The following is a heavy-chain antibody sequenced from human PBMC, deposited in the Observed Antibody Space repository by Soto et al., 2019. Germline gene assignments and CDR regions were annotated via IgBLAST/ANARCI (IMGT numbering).Heavy chain of an antibody. CDR2: INSSGGST. D-gene: IGHD3-10*01. CDR1: GFTFSSYA. J-gene: IGHJ4*02. CDR3: AKGGGDYGSGSYPFRY. Sequence: PGGSLRLSCAASGFTFSSYAMSWVRQAPGKGLEWVSTINSSGGSTYYADSVKGRFTISRDNSKTTLYLQMNSLRAEDTAVYYCAKGGGDYGSGSYPFRYSGQATLVTVSS. V-gene: IGHV3-23*01.